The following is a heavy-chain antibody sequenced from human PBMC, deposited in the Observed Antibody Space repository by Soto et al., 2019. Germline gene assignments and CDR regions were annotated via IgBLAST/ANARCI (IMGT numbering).Heavy chain of an antibody. CDR3: AKDRRAGGNSAFYFDF. V-gene: IGHV3-23*01. Sequence: GSLRLSCAASGFKFSNYAMSWVRRAPGKGLEWVSLISATGGGTYYADSVKGRFTISRDNSHNTLYLQVHSLTAEDTAVYYCAKDRRAGGNSAFYFDFWGQGA. J-gene: IGHJ4*02. D-gene: IGHD3-16*01. CDR1: GFKFSNYA. CDR2: ISATGGGT.